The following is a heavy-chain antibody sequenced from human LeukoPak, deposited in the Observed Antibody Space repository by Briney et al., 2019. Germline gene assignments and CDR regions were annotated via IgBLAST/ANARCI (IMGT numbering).Heavy chain of an antibody. CDR2: INPSGGST. CDR3: AHTVRAGGSGPIGRLDY. V-gene: IGHV1-46*01. CDR1: GYTFTSYY. Sequence: ASVKVSCKASGYTFTSYYMHWVRQAPGQGLEWMGIINPSGGSTSYAQKFQGRVTITTDESTSTAYMELSSLRSEDTAVYYCAHTVRAGGSGPIGRLDYWGQGTLVTVSS. J-gene: IGHJ4*02. D-gene: IGHD2-15*01.